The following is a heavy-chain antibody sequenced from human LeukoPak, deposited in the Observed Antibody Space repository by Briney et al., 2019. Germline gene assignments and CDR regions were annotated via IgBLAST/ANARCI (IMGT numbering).Heavy chain of an antibody. J-gene: IGHJ3*02. CDR1: GGSISSNY. D-gene: IGHD3-22*01. Sequence: SETLSLTCSVSGGSISSNYWTWIRHSPGKGLEYMGYVSYTGRTRYYPSLQRRLTISLDTSNNHFPLQLTSVSAADTAVYYCARLLDYDNSGAPDIFDIWGQGTMVTVSS. CDR3: ARLLDYDNSGAPDIFDI. CDR2: VSYTGRT. V-gene: IGHV4-59*01.